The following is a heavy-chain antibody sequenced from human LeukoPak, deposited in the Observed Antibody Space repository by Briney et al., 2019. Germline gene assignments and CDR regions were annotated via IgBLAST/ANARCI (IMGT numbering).Heavy chain of an antibody. J-gene: IGHJ5*02. CDR3: AMEVVTWFDP. D-gene: IGHD3-22*01. V-gene: IGHV3-9*01. CDR2: ISWNSDSR. Sequence: SLSHSCAVSGLTFEEYAMHWVRQAAGNGMECVSDISWNSDSRRYADSVKGRLTNSRDNPNNALYLQMDILRAEDTALYFCAMEVVTWFDPWGQGTLVTVSS. CDR1: GLTFEEYA.